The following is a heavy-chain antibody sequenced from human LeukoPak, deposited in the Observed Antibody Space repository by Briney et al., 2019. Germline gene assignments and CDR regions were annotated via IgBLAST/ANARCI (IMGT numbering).Heavy chain of an antibody. CDR1: GYTFTSYG. J-gene: IGHJ4*02. Sequence: ASVKVSCKASGYTFTSYGTSWVRQAPGQGLEWMGWISAYNGNTNYAQKLQGRVTMTTDTSTSTAYMELRSLRSDDTAVYYCNLVGATGGEDYWGQGTLVTVSS. D-gene: IGHD1-26*01. V-gene: IGHV1-18*01. CDR2: ISAYNGNT. CDR3: NLVGATGGEDY.